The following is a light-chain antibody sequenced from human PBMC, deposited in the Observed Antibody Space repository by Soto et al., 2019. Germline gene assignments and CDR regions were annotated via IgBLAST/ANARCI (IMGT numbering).Light chain of an antibody. CDR3: QQSNNWPYT. J-gene: IGKJ2*01. V-gene: IGKV3-15*01. Sequence: EIVMTQSPATLSVSPGERATLSCRASQSVSHNLAWYQQKPGQAPRLLFYGASFRATGVPARFSGSGSGTAFTLTISSLQSEDFAIYYCQQSNNWPYTFGQGTKLEIK. CDR1: QSVSHN. CDR2: GAS.